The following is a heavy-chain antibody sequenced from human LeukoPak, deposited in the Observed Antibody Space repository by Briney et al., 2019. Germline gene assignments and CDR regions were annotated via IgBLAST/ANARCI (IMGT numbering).Heavy chain of an antibody. J-gene: IGHJ3*02. CDR2: ISSSGSTI. CDR3: ARDKATIFGVVKAAFDI. Sequence: LSLTCTVSDDSISDYYRGWIRQAPGKGLEWVSYISSSGSTIYYADSVKGRFTISRDNAKNSLYLQMNSLRAEDTAVYYCARDKATIFGVVKAAFDIWGQGTMVTVSS. CDR1: DDSISDYY. V-gene: IGHV3-11*04. D-gene: IGHD3-3*01.